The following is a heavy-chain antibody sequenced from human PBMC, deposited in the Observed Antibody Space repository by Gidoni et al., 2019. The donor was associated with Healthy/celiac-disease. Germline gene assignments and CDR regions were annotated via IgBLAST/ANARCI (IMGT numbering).Heavy chain of an antibody. V-gene: IGHV3-30-3*01. CDR2: ISYDGSNK. J-gene: IGHJ4*02. CDR3: ARPHPKYDFWSGYLGY. Sequence: QVQLVESGGGVVQPGRSLRLSCAASGFPFSSYAMHWVRQAPGKGLEWVAVISYDGSNKYYADSVKGRFTISRDNSKNTLYLQMNSLRAEDTAVYYCARPHPKYDFWSGYLGYWGQGTLVTVSS. D-gene: IGHD3-3*01. CDR1: GFPFSSYA.